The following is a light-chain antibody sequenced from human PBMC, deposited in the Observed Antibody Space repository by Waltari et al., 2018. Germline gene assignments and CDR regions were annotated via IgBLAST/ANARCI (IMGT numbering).Light chain of an antibody. CDR1: SSDSGRYAI. Sequence: QSALTQPASVSVSPGQSVTISCTGASSDSGRYAIVSWYQQHPGNAPKLIICDVSKRPSGVSDRFSGSKSGDTASLTISGLQFEDEADYYCCSYAGNYIWVFGGGTRLTVL. CDR2: DVS. CDR3: CSYAGNYIWV. J-gene: IGLJ3*02. V-gene: IGLV2-23*02.